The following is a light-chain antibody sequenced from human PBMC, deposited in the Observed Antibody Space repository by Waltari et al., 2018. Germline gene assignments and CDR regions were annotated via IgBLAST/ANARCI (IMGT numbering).Light chain of an antibody. V-gene: IGKV1-12*01. CDR2: AAS. J-gene: IGKJ1*01. Sequence: DIQMTQSPSSVSASVGDRVTITCRASQGISTWLALYQQKPGKAPQLLIYAASTLQSGVPSRFSGSGSGTDFTLTISNLQPEDLATYYCQQGNIFPRTFDRGTKVEIQ. CDR3: QQGNIFPRT. CDR1: QGISTW.